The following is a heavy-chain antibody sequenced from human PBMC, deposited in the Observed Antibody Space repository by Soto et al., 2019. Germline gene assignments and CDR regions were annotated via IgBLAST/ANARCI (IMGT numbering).Heavy chain of an antibody. Sequence: EVQLVESGGGLVQPRGSLRLSCAASGFTVSSNYMSWVRQAPGKGLEWVSVIYSGGSTYYADSVKGRFTISRDTSKNTLYLQMNSLRAEDTAVYYCAKIGLVAYYGSGSYLDYWGQGTLVTVSS. CDR3: AKIGLVAYYGSGSYLDY. CDR2: IYSGGST. J-gene: IGHJ4*02. D-gene: IGHD3-10*01. CDR1: GFTVSSNY. V-gene: IGHV3-66*01.